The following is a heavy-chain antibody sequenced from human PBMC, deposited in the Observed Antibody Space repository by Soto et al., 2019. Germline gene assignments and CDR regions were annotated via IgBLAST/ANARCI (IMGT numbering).Heavy chain of an antibody. CDR3: AREASPRVGATDY. CDR1: GGSFSGYY. J-gene: IGHJ4*02. D-gene: IGHD1-26*01. CDR2: INHSGST. Sequence: QVQLQQWGAGLLKPSETLSLTCAVYGGSFSGYYWSWIRQPPGKGLEWIGEINHSGSTNYNPSLKSRVTISVDTSKNQFSLKLSSVTAADTAVYYCAREASPRVGATDYWGQGTLVTVSS. V-gene: IGHV4-34*01.